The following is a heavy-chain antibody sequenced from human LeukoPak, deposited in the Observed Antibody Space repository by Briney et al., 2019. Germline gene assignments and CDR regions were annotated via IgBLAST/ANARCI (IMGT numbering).Heavy chain of an antibody. CDR1: GFTFSSYE. CDR2: ISSSGSNI. V-gene: IGHV3-48*03. CDR3: ATQGRSTILGI. J-gene: IGHJ3*02. Sequence: GGSLRLSCAASGFTFSSYEMNWVRQAPGKGLEWISYISSSGSNIYYTDSVKGRFTISRDNAKNSLYLQMNSLRAEDTAVYYCATQGRSTILGIWGQGTMVTVSS. D-gene: IGHD2-2*01.